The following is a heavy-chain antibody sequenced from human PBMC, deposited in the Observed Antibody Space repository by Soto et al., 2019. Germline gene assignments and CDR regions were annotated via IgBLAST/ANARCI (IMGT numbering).Heavy chain of an antibody. J-gene: IGHJ5*02. CDR1: GFTFSSYG. CDR3: ARDSGP. Sequence: ESGGGVVQPGRSLRLSCAASGFTFSSYGMHWVRQAPGKGLEWVANIWYDGNNKYYADSVKGRFTISRDNSKNMLHLQMNSLRAEDTAVYYCARDSGPWGQGTLVTVSS. CDR2: IWYDGNNK. D-gene: IGHD6-25*01. V-gene: IGHV3-33*01.